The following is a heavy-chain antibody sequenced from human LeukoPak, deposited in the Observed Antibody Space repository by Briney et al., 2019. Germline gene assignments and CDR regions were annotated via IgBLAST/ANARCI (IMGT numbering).Heavy chain of an antibody. V-gene: IGHV4-34*01. D-gene: IGHD3-16*01. J-gene: IGHJ5*02. CDR2: INHSGST. Sequence: SETLSLTCAVYGGSFSGYYWSWIRQPPGKGLEWIGEINHSGSTNYNPSLKSRVTISVDTSKNQFSLKLSSVTAADTAVYYCARRQEIWGAYWFDPWGQGTLVTVSS. CDR3: ARRQEIWGAYWFDP. CDR1: GGSFSGYY.